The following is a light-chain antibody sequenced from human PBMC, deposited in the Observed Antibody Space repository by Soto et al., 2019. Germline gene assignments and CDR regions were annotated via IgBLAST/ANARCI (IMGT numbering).Light chain of an antibody. J-gene: IGKJ3*01. CDR1: QSVHNNY. CDR2: GAS. Sequence: EIVLTQSPGTLSLSPGERATLSCRASQSVHNNYLAWYQQKPGQAPRLLIDGASSRATGIPDRFSGSGSETDFTLTISRLEPEYFAVYYCHQYGSSLTFGPGTNVDI. V-gene: IGKV3-20*01. CDR3: HQYGSSLT.